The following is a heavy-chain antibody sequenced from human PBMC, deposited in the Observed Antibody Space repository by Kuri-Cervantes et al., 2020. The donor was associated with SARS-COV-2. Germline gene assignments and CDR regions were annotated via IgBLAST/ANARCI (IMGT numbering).Heavy chain of an antibody. J-gene: IGHJ4*02. Sequence: GESLKISCAASGFTFSNAWMNWVRQAPGKGLEWVANIKQDGSEKYYVDSVKGRFTISRDNAKNSLYLQMNSLRAEDAAVYYCARAIALWFGNDYWGQGTLVTVSS. CDR3: ARAIALWFGNDY. V-gene: IGHV3-7*05. CDR2: IKQDGSEK. CDR1: GFTFSNAW. D-gene: IGHD3-10*01.